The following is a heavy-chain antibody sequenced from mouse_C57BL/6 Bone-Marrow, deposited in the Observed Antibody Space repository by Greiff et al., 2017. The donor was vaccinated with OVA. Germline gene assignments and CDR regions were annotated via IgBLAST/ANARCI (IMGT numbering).Heavy chain of an antibody. J-gene: IGHJ1*03. D-gene: IGHD2-10*01. CDR2: IYPGDGDT. Sequence: QVQLQQSGAELVKPGASVKISCKASGYAFSSYWMNWVKQRPGKGLEWIGQIYPGDGDTNYNGKFKGKATLTADKSSSTAYMQLSSLTSEDSAVYFCARSYYGNYFTIVYFDVWGKGTTVTVSS. CDR1: GYAFSSYW. V-gene: IGHV1-80*01. CDR3: ARSYYGNYFTIVYFDV.